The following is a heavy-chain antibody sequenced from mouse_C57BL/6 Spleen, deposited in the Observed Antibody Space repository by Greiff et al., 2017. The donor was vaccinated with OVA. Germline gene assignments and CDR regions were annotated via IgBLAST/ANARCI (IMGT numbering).Heavy chain of an antibody. V-gene: IGHV1-72*01. J-gene: IGHJ4*01. D-gene: IGHD2-14*01. CDR2: IDPNSGGT. Sequence: QVQLQQPGAELVKPGASVKLSCKASGYTFTSYWMHWVKQRPGRGLEWIGRIDPNSGGTKYNEKFKSKATLTVDKPSSTAYMQLSSLTSGDSAVYYCARYRLYAVSEGAMDYWGQGTSVTVSS. CDR3: ARYRLYAVSEGAMDY. CDR1: GYTFTSYW.